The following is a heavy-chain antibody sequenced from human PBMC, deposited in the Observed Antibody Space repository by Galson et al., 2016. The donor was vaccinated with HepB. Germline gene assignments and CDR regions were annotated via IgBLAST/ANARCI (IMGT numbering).Heavy chain of an antibody. V-gene: IGHV3-30-3*01. CDR2: ISYDGSNK. CDR1: GFTFSSYA. Sequence: SLRLSCAASGFTFSSYAMHWVRQAPGKGLEWVAVISYDGSNKYYADSVKGRFTISRDNSKNTLYLQMNSLRAEDTAVYYCAKARPITMIVVLGEADFDYWGQGTLVTVSS. J-gene: IGHJ4*02. D-gene: IGHD3-22*01. CDR3: AKARPITMIVVLGEADFDY.